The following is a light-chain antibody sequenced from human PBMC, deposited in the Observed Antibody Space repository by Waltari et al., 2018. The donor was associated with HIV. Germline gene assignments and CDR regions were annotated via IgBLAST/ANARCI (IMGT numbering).Light chain of an antibody. CDR3: QQSYSTPT. V-gene: IGKV1-39*01. CDR2: AAS. J-gene: IGKJ4*01. Sequence: DLQMTQSPSSLSASVGARVTITCRASQSISSYLNWYQQKPGKAPKLLIYAASSLQSGVPSRFSGSGSGTDFTLTISSLQPEDFATYYCQQSYSTPTFGGGTKVEIK. CDR1: QSISSY.